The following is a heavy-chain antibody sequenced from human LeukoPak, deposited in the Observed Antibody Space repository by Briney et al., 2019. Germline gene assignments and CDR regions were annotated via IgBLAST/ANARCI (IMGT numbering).Heavy chain of an antibody. V-gene: IGHV4-59*01. CDR3: ARGHYYDSSGHDY. CDR1: GGSISSYY. J-gene: IGHJ4*02. Sequence: PSETLSLTCTVSGGSISSYYWSWIRQPPGKGLEWIGYIYYSGSANYNPSLKSRVTISVDTSKNQFSLKLSSVTAADTAVYYCARGHYYDSSGHDYWGRGTLVTVSS. D-gene: IGHD3-22*01. CDR2: IYYSGSA.